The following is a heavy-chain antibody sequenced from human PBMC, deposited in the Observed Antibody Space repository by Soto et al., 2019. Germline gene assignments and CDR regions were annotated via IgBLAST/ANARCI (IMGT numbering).Heavy chain of an antibody. CDR3: ARGKSGWLTFDY. CDR2: VYSGSAT. Sequence: EVRLVETGGGLIQPGGSLRLSCAVSGFTVSDTYMNWVRQAPGKGLEWVSVVYSGSATYYADSVKGRFTISRDNSKNTVFLQMNGLRVEDTAVYYCARGKSGWLTFDYWGQGILVTVSS. D-gene: IGHD6-19*01. J-gene: IGHJ4*02. V-gene: IGHV3-53*02. CDR1: GFTVSDTY.